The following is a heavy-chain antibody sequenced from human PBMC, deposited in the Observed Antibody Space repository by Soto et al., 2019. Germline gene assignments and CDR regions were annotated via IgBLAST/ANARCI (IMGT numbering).Heavy chain of an antibody. D-gene: IGHD6-13*01. CDR1: GYTFTSYG. Sequence: QVQLVQSGAEVKKPGASVKVSCKASGYTFTSYGISWVRQAPGQGLEWMGWISTYNGNTSYAQKLQGRVTMTTDTSTSTAYMELRSLRSDDTAVYYCEREGYSSSWPVENRQIYYYYYGMDVWGQGTTVTVSS. V-gene: IGHV1-18*01. CDR3: EREGYSSSWPVENRQIYYYYYGMDV. J-gene: IGHJ6*02. CDR2: ISTYNGNT.